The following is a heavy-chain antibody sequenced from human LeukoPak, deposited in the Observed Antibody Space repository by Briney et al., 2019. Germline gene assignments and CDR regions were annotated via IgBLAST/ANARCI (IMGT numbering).Heavy chain of an antibody. CDR2: ISGSGGST. CDR1: GFTFSSYA. J-gene: IGHJ5*02. CDR3: AKDPKNIVATIYT. Sequence: GGSLRLSCAASGFTFSSYAMSWVRQAPGKGLEWVSAISGSGGSTYYADSVKGRFTISRDNSTNTLYLQMNSLRAEDTAVYYCAKDPKNIVATIYTWGQGTLVTVSS. V-gene: IGHV3-23*01. D-gene: IGHD5-12*01.